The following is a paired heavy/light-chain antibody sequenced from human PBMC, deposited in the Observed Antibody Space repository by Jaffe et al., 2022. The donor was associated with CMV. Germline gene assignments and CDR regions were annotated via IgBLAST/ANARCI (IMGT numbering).Heavy chain of an antibody. J-gene: IGHJ6*02. V-gene: IGHV3-23*01. CDR1: GFTFGSNT. D-gene: IGHD2-15*01. Sequence: EVQVLESGGGLVQPGGSLRLSCAASGFTFGSNTMSWVRQAPGKGLEWVSVISGNGDSAFYADSVKGRFIISRDNSKNTLYLQMNSLRAEDTAVYYCVKDANLGVWGQGTTVTVSS. CDR3: VKDANLGV. CDR2: ISGNGDSA.
Light chain of an antibody. CDR2: KIS. CDR1: QSVVHSDGNTY. Sequence: DVVMSQSPLSLPVTLGQPASISCRSSQSVVHSDGNTYLNWFHQRPGQSPRRLIYKISTRDSGVPDRFSGSGSGTDFTLKISRVEAEDVGIYYCMQATHWPGTFGPGTKVDIK. CDR3: MQATHWPGT. J-gene: IGKJ3*01. V-gene: IGKV2-30*02.